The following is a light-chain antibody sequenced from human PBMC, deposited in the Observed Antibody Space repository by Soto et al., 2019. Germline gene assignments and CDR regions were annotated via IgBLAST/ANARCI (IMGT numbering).Light chain of an antibody. CDR2: DAS. CDR3: QQYNSYSPT. Sequence: DIEMTQSPSTLSASVGDRVTITCRASQSISGWLAWYQQKPGKPPKLLIYDASSLESGVPSRFSGSGSGTEFTLTISSLQPDDFATYYCQQYNSYSPTFGQGTKVDNK. J-gene: IGKJ1*01. V-gene: IGKV1-5*01. CDR1: QSISGW.